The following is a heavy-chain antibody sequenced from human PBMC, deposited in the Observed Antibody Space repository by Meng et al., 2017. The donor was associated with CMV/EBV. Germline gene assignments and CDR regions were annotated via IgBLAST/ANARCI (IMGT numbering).Heavy chain of an antibody. V-gene: IGHV4-38-2*02. CDR3: ARESFGSHFDY. D-gene: IGHD1-26*01. CDR1: GYSISSGYY. Sequence: GSLRLSCTVSGYSISSGYYWGWIRQPPGKGLEWIGSIYHSGSTYYNPSLKSRVTISVDTSKNQFSLKLSSVTAADTAVYYCARESFGSHFDYWGQGTLVT. J-gene: IGHJ4*02. CDR2: IYHSGST.